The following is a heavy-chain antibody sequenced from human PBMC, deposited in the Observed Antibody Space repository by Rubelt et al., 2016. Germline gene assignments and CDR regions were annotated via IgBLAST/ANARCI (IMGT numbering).Heavy chain of an antibody. Sequence: QVQLVQSGAEVKKPGASVKVSCKASGYTFTSYDINWVRQATGQGLEWIGWMNPNSGNTGYAQKFQGRVTMTRNTSISTAYMERRSLRSEDTAVYYCARMVNDFWSGYHNWFDPWGQGTLVTVSS. J-gene: IGHJ5*02. CDR3: ARMVNDFWSGYHNWFDP. D-gene: IGHD3-3*01. CDR2: MNPNSGNT. V-gene: IGHV1-8*01. CDR1: GYTFTSYD.